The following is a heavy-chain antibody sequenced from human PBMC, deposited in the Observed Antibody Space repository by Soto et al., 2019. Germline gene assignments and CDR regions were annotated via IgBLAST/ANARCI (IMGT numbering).Heavy chain of an antibody. CDR3: TRGGLEPFDF. J-gene: IGHJ4*02. D-gene: IGHD1-1*01. V-gene: IGHV3-74*01. CDR2: INDYMTTI. Sequence: EVQLVESGGGLVQPGGSLRLSCAASGFRFGKYWMHWVRQAPGKGLVWVSRINDYMTTINYADSVRGRFTISRDNTRNTLFLQMNSLTVEDTAVYYCTRGGLEPFDFWGQGVLVTVSS. CDR1: GFRFGKYW.